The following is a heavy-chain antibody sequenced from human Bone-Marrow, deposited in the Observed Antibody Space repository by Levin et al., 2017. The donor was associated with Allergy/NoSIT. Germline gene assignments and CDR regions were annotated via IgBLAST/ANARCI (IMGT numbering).Heavy chain of an antibody. J-gene: IGHJ5*02. V-gene: IGHV4-59*01. Sequence: SETLSLTCTVSGGSISGYYWTWIRQPPGKGLEWIGHFFSSGTSNYNPSLKSRVTVSLDKSSNQLSLKLTSVTAVDTAIYYCAKLIPGGGSNWFDPWGQGILVTVSS. CDR3: AKLIPGGGSNWFDP. CDR2: FFSSGTS. CDR1: GGSISGYY. D-gene: IGHD3-10*01.